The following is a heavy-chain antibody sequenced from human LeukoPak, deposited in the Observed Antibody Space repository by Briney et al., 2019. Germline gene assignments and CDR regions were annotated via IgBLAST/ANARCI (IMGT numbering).Heavy chain of an antibody. Sequence: GGSLRLSCAASGFTVSSNYMSWVRQAPGKGLEWVSVIYSGGSTYYADSVKGRFTISRDNSKNTLYLQMNSLRAEDMAVYYCARDRGYSYGYDYWGQGTLVTVSS. CDR2: IYSGGST. D-gene: IGHD5-18*01. CDR3: ARDRGYSYGYDY. V-gene: IGHV3-53*01. J-gene: IGHJ4*02. CDR1: GFTVSSNY.